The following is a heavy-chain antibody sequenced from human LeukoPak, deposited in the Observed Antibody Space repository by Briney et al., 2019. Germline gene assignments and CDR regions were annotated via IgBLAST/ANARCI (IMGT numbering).Heavy chain of an antibody. J-gene: IGHJ6*02. V-gene: IGHV3-21*01. CDR3: AREYTAVVRRAYYYYGMDV. CDR1: GFTFSSYS. Sequence: GGSLRLSCAASGFTFSSYSMNWVRQAPGKGLEWVSSISSSSSYIYYADSVKGRFTISRDNAKNSLYLQMNSLRAEDTAVYYCAREYTAVVRRAYYYYGMDVWGQGTTVTVSS. CDR2: ISSSSSYI. D-gene: IGHD5-18*01.